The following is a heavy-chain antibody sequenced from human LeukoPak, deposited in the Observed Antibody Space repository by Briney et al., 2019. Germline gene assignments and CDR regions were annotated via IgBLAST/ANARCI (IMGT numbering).Heavy chain of an antibody. D-gene: IGHD6-13*01. CDR2: INEGGNEK. Sequence: PGGSLRLSCAASGFTFRNYWMSWVRQVPGKGLEWVVNINEGGNEKNYVDSVKGRFTASRDNARNPLYLQMNSLRVEDTAVYYCARHPNSNWDYWGQGTLVTVSS. V-gene: IGHV3-7*03. CDR3: ARHPNSNWDY. CDR1: GFTFRNYW. J-gene: IGHJ4*02.